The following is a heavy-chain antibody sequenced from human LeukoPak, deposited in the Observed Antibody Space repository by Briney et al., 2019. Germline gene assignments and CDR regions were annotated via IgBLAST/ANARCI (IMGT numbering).Heavy chain of an antibody. J-gene: IGHJ6*02. CDR2: ISGSGGST. V-gene: IGHV3-23*01. Sequence: ETLSLTCAVYGGSFSGYYWSWIRQPPGKGLEWVSVISGSGGSTYYADSVKGRFTISRDNSKNTLYLQMNSLRAEDTAVYHCAKTKDNYYYYGMDVWGQGTTVTVSS. CDR1: GGSFSGYY. CDR3: AKTKDNYYYYGMDV.